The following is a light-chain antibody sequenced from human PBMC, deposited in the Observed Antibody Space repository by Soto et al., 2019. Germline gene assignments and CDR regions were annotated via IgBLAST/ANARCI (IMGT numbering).Light chain of an antibody. CDR2: GAS. CDR1: ENVRTK. CDR3: QQNNRWPHIT. Sequence: EIVMTQSPAILSVSLGEGASLSCRASENVRTKVGWYQQKARQAPRLLIYGASTRATGVPDRFSGSGSGTQLTLTISRLQSEDSAVYFCQQNNRWPHITFGQGTRLEIK. V-gene: IGKV3-15*01. J-gene: IGKJ5*01.